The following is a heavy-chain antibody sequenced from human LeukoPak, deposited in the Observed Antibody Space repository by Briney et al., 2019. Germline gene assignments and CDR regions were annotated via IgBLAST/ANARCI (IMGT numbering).Heavy chain of an antibody. CDR3: ARTSVVPAAMFLYYFDY. Sequence: SVKVSCKASGGTFSSYAISWVRQASRQGLEWMGGIIPIFGTANYAQKFQGRVTITADESTSTAYMELSSLRSEDTAVYYCARTSVVPAAMFLYYFDYWGQGTLVTVSS. J-gene: IGHJ4*02. V-gene: IGHV1-69*01. CDR2: IIPIFGTA. D-gene: IGHD2-2*01. CDR1: GGTFSSYA.